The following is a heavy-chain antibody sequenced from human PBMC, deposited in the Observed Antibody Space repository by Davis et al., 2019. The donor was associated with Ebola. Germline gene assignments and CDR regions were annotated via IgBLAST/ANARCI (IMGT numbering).Heavy chain of an antibody. Sequence: SVKVSCKASGGTFSSYAISWVRQAPGQGLEWMGGIIPIFGTANYAQKLQGRVTMTTDTSTSTAYMELRRLRSDDTAVYYCARAPTWSQINYYCFDYWGQGTLVTVSS. CDR2: IIPIFGTA. V-gene: IGHV1-69*05. D-gene: IGHD3-10*01. CDR3: ARAPTWSQINYYCFDY. CDR1: GGTFSSYA. J-gene: IGHJ4*02.